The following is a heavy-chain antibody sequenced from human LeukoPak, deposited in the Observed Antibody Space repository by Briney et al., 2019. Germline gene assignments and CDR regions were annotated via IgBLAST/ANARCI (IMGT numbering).Heavy chain of an antibody. V-gene: IGHV1-18*01. CDR1: GYTFTSYG. CDR3: ARFSVELRSRGYYFDY. D-gene: IGHD1-26*01. CDR2: ISAYNGNT. J-gene: IGHJ4*02. Sequence: GESLKISCKASGYTFTSYGISWVRQAPGQGLEWMGWISAYNGNTNYAQKLQGRVTMTTDTSTSTAYMELRSLRSDDTAVYYCARFSVELRSRGYYFDYWGQGTLVTVSS.